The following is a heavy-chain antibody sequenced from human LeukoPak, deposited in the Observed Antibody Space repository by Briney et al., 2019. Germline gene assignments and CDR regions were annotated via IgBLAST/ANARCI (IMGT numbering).Heavy chain of an antibody. Sequence: RASVKVSCKVYGDTLTELSTHWVRQAPVKKLVWMGGVDPEHGEAIYAQTFQGRITMTEDTSTDTGYMELSSLSSDDTAVYYCAAEGQRLLGYWGQGTLVSVSS. CDR3: AAEGQRLLGY. CDR1: GDTLTELS. CDR2: VDPEHGEA. V-gene: IGHV1-24*01. D-gene: IGHD3-10*01. J-gene: IGHJ4*02.